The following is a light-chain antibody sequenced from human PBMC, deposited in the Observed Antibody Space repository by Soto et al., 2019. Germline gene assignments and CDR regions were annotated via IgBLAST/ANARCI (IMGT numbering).Light chain of an antibody. J-gene: IGKJ1*01. CDR2: AAS. V-gene: IGKV3-20*01. CDR1: ETVTGKY. Sequence: EIVLTQSPGTLSLSPGDRATLSCRASETVTGKYLAWYQQKAGQAPRLLIFAASNRATGIPDRFSGSGSGTDFTLTISRLEPEDFAVYFCQQYSSPPQKFGQGTK. CDR3: QQYSSPPQK.